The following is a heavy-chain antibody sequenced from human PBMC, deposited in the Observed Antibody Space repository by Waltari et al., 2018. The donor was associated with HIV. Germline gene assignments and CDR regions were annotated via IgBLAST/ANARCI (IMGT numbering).Heavy chain of an antibody. J-gene: IGHJ3*02. CDR1: GASISSSSYY. D-gene: IGHD2-8*01. CDR3: ARHRGESVSDAFDM. V-gene: IGHV4-39*01. CDR2: LYSSGIT. Sequence: QLQLQESGPGLVKPSETLSHTCTVSGASISSSSYYWGWIRQPPGKGLEWIGRLYSSGITYYNTSLTSRVPISVATSKHLFSLKLSSVTAAVTAVYYCARHRGESVSDAFDMWGQGTMVTVSS.